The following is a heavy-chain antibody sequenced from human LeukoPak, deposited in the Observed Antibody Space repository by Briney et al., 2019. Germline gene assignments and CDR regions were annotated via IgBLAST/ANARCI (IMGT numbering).Heavy chain of an antibody. V-gene: IGHV4-34*01. CDR2: INHSGST. CDR3: AGTATVTTREDAFDI. J-gene: IGHJ3*02. Sequence: SETLSLTCAVYGGSFSGYYWSWIRQPPGKGLERIGEINHSGSTNYNPSLKSRVTISVDTSKNQFSLKLSSVTAADTAVYYCAGTATVTTREDAFDIWGQGTMVTVSS. D-gene: IGHD4-11*01. CDR1: GGSFSGYY.